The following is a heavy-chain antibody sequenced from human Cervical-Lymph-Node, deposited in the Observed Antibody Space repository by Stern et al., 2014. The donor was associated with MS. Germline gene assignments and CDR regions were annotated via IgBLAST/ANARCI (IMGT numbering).Heavy chain of an antibody. J-gene: IGHJ4*02. CDR1: GFTFGADF. Sequence: MQLVESGGGLVKPGGSLRLSCAASGFTFGADFMTWIRQAPGKGLEWVSYISSSGSTVHYADSVKGRFTISRDNANNSLYLQMNSLRAEDTAVYYCASEKCTSASCFLSWGQGALVTVSS. CDR3: ASEKCTSASCFLS. V-gene: IGHV3-11*01. CDR2: ISSSGSTV. D-gene: IGHD2-8*02.